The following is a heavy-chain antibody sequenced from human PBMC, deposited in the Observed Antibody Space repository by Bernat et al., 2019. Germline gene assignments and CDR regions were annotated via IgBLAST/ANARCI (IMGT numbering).Heavy chain of an antibody. CDR1: GFTFNSYA. D-gene: IGHD2-15*01. CDR2: FSGSGGST. J-gene: IGHJ4*02. V-gene: IGHV3-23*01. Sequence: EVQLLESGGGLVQPGGSLRLSCAASGFTFNSYAMSWVRQAPGKGLEWVSAFSGSGGSTYYADSVKGRFTISRDNSKNTLYLQMNSLRAEDTALYYCAKVTGVVAPTYIDYWGQGTLVTVS. CDR3: AKVTGVVAPTYIDY.